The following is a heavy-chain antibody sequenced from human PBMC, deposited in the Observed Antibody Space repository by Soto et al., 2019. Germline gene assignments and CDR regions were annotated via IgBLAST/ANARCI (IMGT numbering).Heavy chain of an antibody. D-gene: IGHD3-10*01. CDR3: AKGGSGPTLTDFDY. CDR1: GFTFSSYG. J-gene: IGHJ4*02. Sequence: QVQLVESGGGVVQPGRSLRLSCAASGFTFSSYGMHWVRQAPGKGLEWVAVISYDGSNKYYADSVKGRFTISRDNSMNTLYLQMNSLRAEDTAVYYCAKGGSGPTLTDFDYWGQGTLVTVSS. CDR2: ISYDGSNK. V-gene: IGHV3-30*18.